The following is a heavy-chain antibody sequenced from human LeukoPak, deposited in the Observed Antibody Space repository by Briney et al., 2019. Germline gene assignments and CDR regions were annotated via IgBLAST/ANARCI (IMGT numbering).Heavy chain of an antibody. CDR2: INSDGSST. CDR1: GFTFSSYW. J-gene: IGHJ6*03. Sequence: GGSLRLSRAASGFTFSSYWMHWVRQAPGKGLVWVSRINSDGSSTSYADSVKGRFTISRDNAKNTLYLQMNSLRAEDTAVYYCARDYYYYYMDVWGKGTTVTASS. CDR3: ARDYYYYYMDV. V-gene: IGHV3-74*01.